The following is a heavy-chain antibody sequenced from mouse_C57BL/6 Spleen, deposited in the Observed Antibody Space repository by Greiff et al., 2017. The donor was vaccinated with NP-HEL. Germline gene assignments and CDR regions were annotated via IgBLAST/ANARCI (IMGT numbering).Heavy chain of an antibody. CDR1: GFTFSSYG. V-gene: IGHV5-6*02. Sequence: EVMLVESGGDLVKPGGSLKLSCAASGFTFSSYGMSWVRQTPDKRLEWVATISSGGSYTYYPDSVKGRFTISRANAKNTLYLQMSSLKSEDTAMYYCARRDYGFAYWGQGTLVTVSA. D-gene: IGHD1-2*01. CDR3: ARRDYGFAY. CDR2: ISSGGSYT. J-gene: IGHJ3*01.